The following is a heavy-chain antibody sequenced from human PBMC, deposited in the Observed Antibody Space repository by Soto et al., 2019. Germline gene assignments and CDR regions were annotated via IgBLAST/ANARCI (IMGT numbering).Heavy chain of an antibody. V-gene: IGHV4-31*02. D-gene: IGHD2-15*01. CDR2: IYYSGST. Sequence: HPGRCLEWMWYIYYSGSTYYNPSLKGRVTISVDTSKTQFSLKLSSVTAADTAVYYCARSNPFFFQAEDGIRDRSAVSAFLLNRSSDL. J-gene: IGHJ2*01. CDR3: ARSNPFFFQAEDGIRDRSAVSAFLLNRSSDL.